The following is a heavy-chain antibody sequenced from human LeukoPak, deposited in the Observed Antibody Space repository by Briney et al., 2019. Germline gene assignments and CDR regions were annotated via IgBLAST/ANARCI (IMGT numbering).Heavy chain of an antibody. CDR1: GFTFSSYS. CDR2: ISSSSSYI. CDR3: ARVGPHRRLAVSGLVYFDY. J-gene: IGHJ4*02. Sequence: GGSLRLSCAASGFTFSSYSMNWVRQAPGKGLEWVSSISSSSSYIYYADYVKGRFTISRDNSKNMLYMQMNSLRPEDTAVYYCARVGPHRRLAVSGLVYFDYWGQGTLVTVSS. V-gene: IGHV3-21*01. D-gene: IGHD3-10*01.